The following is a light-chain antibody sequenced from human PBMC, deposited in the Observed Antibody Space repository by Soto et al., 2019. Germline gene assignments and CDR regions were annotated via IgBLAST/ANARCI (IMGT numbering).Light chain of an antibody. Sequence: QSVLTQPPSVSGSPGQSVTISCTGTSSDVGGYNYVSWYQQNPGKAPKLMIYDVSKRPSGVPDRFSGSKSGNTASLTVSGLQAEDEADYYCCSYAGSYTVFGGGTKLTVL. CDR3: CSYAGSYTV. J-gene: IGLJ2*01. CDR2: DVS. V-gene: IGLV2-11*01. CDR1: SSDVGGYNY.